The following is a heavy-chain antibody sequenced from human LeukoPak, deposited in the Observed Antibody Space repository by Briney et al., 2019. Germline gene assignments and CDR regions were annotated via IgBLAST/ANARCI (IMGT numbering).Heavy chain of an antibody. CDR2: ASGGGANR. V-gene: IGHV3-48*03. J-gene: IGHJ6*02. CDR1: GFTFSRYG. Sequence: GSLRLPWAASGFTFSRYGIEWVPPAPGKGLELVSLHASGGGANRFYSESVKGRFTISRDNAKNSLYLHMNSLRAEDTGVYYCARIGTTTRGPAGLDVWGQGTTVTVSS. CDR3: ARIGTTTRGPAGLDV. D-gene: IGHD2/OR15-2a*01.